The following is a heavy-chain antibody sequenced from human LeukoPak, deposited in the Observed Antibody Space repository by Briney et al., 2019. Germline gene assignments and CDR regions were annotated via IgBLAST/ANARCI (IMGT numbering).Heavy chain of an antibody. CDR1: GFTFSSYW. V-gene: IGHV3-7*03. CDR3: ARDYTGYFP. CDR2: IKTDGSEK. D-gene: IGHD3-9*01. J-gene: IGHJ5*02. Sequence: GGSLRLSCEASGFTFSSYWMSWVSQAPGKGLEWVANIKTDGSEKYYADSVKGRFTISRDNAKNSLYLQMNSLRAEDTAVYYCARDYTGYFPWGQGTLVIVSS.